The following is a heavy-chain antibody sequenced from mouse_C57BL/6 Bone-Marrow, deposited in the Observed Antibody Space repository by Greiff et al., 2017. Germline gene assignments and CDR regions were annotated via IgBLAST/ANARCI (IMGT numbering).Heavy chain of an antibody. Sequence: EVKLMESGGGLVKPGGSLKLSCAASGFTFSDYGMHWVRQAPEKGLEWVAYISSGSSTIYYADTVKGRFTISRDNAKNTLFLQMTSLRSEDTAMYYCARIPFITTVVAPYYYAMDYWGQGTSVTVSS. D-gene: IGHD1-1*01. CDR3: ARIPFITTVVAPYYYAMDY. CDR2: ISSGSSTI. CDR1: GFTFSDYG. V-gene: IGHV5-17*01. J-gene: IGHJ4*01.